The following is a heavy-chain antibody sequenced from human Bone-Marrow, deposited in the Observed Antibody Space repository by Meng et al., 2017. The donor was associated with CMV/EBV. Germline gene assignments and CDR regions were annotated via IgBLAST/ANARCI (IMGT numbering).Heavy chain of an antibody. CDR3: ARDSGTGMVVTQFDY. V-gene: IGHV4-34*01. Sequence: SETLTLTCAAFGWSFSGYNWSWIRQPPGKGLEWIGEINHSGSTNYTPSLKSRVTISVDTYKNQFSLKLSSVNAADTAVYYCARDSGTGMVVTQFDYWGQGTLVTVSS. CDR2: INHSGST. D-gene: IGHD4-23*01. CDR1: GWSFSGYN. J-gene: IGHJ4*02.